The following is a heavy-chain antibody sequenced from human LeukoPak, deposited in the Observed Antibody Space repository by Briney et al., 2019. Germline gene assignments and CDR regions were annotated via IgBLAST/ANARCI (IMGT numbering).Heavy chain of an antibody. V-gene: IGHV4-34*01. CDR1: GGSFSGYY. CDR3: AGAHYYGSGSYPYYFDY. Sequence: SETLSLTCAVYGGSFSGYYWSWIRQPPGKGLEWIGEINHSGSTNYNPSLKSRVTISVDTSKNQFPLKLSSVTAADTAVYYCAGAHYYGSGSYPYYFDYWGQGTLVTVSS. D-gene: IGHD3-10*01. J-gene: IGHJ4*02. CDR2: INHSGST.